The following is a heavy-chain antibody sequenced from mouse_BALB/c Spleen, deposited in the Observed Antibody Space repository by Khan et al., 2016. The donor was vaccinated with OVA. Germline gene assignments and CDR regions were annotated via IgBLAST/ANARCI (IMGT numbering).Heavy chain of an antibody. D-gene: IGHD2-10*02. CDR1: GYSITTDYA. Sequence: EVQLQESGPGLVKPSQSLSLTCTVTGYSITTDYAWNWIRQFPGNKLEWMGFISYSGKSKYNPSLKSRLSITLDTSKNQFVLQLKSVTTEDTARYYCARVYGGDFDYWGQGTTLTVSS. CDR2: ISYSGKS. CDR3: ARVYGGDFDY. J-gene: IGHJ2*01. V-gene: IGHV3-2*02.